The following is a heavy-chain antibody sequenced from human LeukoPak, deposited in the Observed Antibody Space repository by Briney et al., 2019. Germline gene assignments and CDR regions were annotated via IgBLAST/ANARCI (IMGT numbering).Heavy chain of an antibody. CDR1: GFTFSSYS. J-gene: IGHJ4*02. D-gene: IGHD4-23*01. CDR2: ISSSSSYI. Sequence: GGSLRLSCAASGFTFSSYSMNWVRQAPGKGLEWVSSISSSSSYIYYADSVKGRFTISRDNAKNSLHLQMNSLRAEDTAVYYCAREHEYDGGSFDYWGQGTLVTVSS. CDR3: AREHEYDGGSFDY. V-gene: IGHV3-21*01.